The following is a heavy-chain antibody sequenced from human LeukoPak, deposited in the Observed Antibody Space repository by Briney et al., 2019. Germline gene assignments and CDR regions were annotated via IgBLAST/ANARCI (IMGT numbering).Heavy chain of an antibody. J-gene: IGHJ3*02. CDR1: GGSFSGYY. CDR3: ARAWNIDAFDI. CDR2: INHSGST. V-gene: IGHV4-34*01. D-gene: IGHD1/OR15-1a*01. Sequence: SETLSLTCAVYGGSFSGYYWSWIRQPPGKGLEWIGEINHSGSTNYNPSLKSRVTISVDTSKNQFSLKLSSVTAADTAVYYCARAWNIDAFDIWGQGTMVTVPS.